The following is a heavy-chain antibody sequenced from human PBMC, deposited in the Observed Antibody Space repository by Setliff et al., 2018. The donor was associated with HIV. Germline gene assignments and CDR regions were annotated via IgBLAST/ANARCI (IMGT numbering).Heavy chain of an antibody. CDR1: GFTFSGSA. CDR3: TRRPSYYDFWSGTYYYYYMDV. J-gene: IGHJ6*03. D-gene: IGHD3-3*01. CDR2: IKTKPNSYAT. Sequence: PGGSLRLSCSASGFTFSGSALHWVRQASGKGLEWVGRIKTKPNSYATAHAASVKGRFTVSRDDSKNTAYLQMNSLKTEDTAVYYCTRRPSYYDFWSGTYYYYYMDVWGKGTTVTVSS. V-gene: IGHV3-73*01.